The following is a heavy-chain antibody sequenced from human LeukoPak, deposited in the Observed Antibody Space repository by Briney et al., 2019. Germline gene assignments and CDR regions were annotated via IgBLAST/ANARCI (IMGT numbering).Heavy chain of an antibody. Sequence: GGSLRLSCAASGLTFSSDWMSWIRQGPGKGLEWVANIKQDGSAKDYVDAVKGRFTISRDNAKNSLYLQMNSMRAEDTAVYYCARPNYDFWSGYSFGAFDIWGQGTMVTVSS. J-gene: IGHJ3*02. CDR1: GLTFSSDW. CDR2: IKQDGSAK. V-gene: IGHV3-7*01. D-gene: IGHD3-3*01. CDR3: ARPNYDFWSGYSFGAFDI.